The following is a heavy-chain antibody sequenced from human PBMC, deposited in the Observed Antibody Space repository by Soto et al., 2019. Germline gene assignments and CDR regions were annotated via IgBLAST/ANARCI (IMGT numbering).Heavy chain of an antibody. CDR1: GGSISPYY. V-gene: IGHV4-59*08. J-gene: IGHJ5*02. Sequence: PSETLSLTCTVSGGSISPYYWSWIRQSPGKGLEWIGYIYYIGTTRYNPSLKSRVTILVDTSKNQFSLKLSSVTAADTAVYYCARLGGYYQALDTWGQGALVTVSS. CDR3: ARLGGYYQALDT. CDR2: IYYIGTT. D-gene: IGHD3-22*01.